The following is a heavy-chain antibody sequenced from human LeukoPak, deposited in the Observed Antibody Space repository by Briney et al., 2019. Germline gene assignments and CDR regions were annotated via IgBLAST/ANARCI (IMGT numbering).Heavy chain of an antibody. V-gene: IGHV3-30*18. D-gene: IGHD3/OR15-3a*01. CDR2: ISYDGSNK. CDR1: GFTFSSYG. CDR3: AKDLQGDLWYFDY. J-gene: IGHJ4*02. Sequence: PGRSLRLSCAASGFTFSSYGIHWVRQAPGKGLEWVAAISYDGSNKYYADSVKGRFTISRDNSKNTLYLQMNSLRAEDTAVYYCAKDLQGDLWYFDYWGQGTLVTVSS.